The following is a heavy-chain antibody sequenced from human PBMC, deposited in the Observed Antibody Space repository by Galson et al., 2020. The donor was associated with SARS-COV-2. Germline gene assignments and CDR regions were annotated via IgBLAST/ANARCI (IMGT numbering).Heavy chain of an antibody. CDR2: ISGSGSST. CDR3: AKALAFFGSGSYYKSYYYHGMDV. Sequence: GESLKISCAASGSMFDSYAMSWVRQAPGKGLEWVSGISGSGSSTYYADSVRGRFTISRDNFKNTLYLQVYGLRAEDTAVYYCAKALAFFGSGSYYKSYYYHGMDVWGQGTTVTV. J-gene: IGHJ6*02. D-gene: IGHD3-10*01. CDR1: GSMFDSYA. V-gene: IGHV3-23*01.